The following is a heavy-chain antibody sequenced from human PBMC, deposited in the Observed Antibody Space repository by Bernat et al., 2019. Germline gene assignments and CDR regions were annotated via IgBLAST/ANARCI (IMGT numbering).Heavy chain of an antibody. V-gene: IGHV2-70*15. CDR2: IGWEDDK. J-gene: IGHJ4*02. Sequence: QVTLRESGPALVQPTEILTLTCTISDFSLSTTGVCVSWVRPLPGKAMEWLARIGWEDDKYYSTSLQTRLTITKDTSKKQVVLTMTDKYPVDTATYYGARSDVRLMPPWGCDSWGQGTLVTVSS. CDR3: ARSDVRLMPPWGCDS. D-gene: IGHD2-2*01. CDR1: DFSLSTTGVC.